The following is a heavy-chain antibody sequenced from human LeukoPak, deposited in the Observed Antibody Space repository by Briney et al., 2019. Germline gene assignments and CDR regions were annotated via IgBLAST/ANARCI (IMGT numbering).Heavy chain of an antibody. CDR1: GGSFSGYY. Sequence: SETLSLTCAVYGGSFSGYYWSWIRQPPGKGLEWIGEINHSGSTNYNPSLKSRVTISVDTSKNQFSLKLSSVTAADTAVYYCARDSMNYGMDVWGQGTTVTVSS. J-gene: IGHJ6*02. D-gene: IGHD2/OR15-2a*01. CDR3: ARDSMNYGMDV. V-gene: IGHV4-34*01. CDR2: INHSGST.